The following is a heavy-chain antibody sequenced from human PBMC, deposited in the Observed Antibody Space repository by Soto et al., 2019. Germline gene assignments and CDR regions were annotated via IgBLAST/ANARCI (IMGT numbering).Heavy chain of an antibody. CDR3: ARSPHESTWWFDP. Sequence: QVQLVQSGAEVKKPGSSVKVSCKASGGTFSSYTISWVRQAPGQGLEWMGRIIPILGIANYAQKFQGRVTITAEKSTSTAYMELSSLRSEDTAVYYCARSPHESTWWFDPWGQGTLVTVSS. V-gene: IGHV1-69*02. J-gene: IGHJ5*02. CDR1: GGTFSSYT. CDR2: IIPILGIA.